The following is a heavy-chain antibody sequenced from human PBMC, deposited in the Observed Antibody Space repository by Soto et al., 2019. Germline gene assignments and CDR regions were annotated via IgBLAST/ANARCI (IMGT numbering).Heavy chain of an antibody. J-gene: IGHJ4*02. CDR3: VRGPDYEGYFDY. Sequence: QVRLVQSGAEVQKTESSVKVSCEASGTTFSNFAIGWVRQAPGQGLEWMGGIILPFGTPNYAQKFQGRVTISADESMTTVYMELRGLRSGDTAVYYCVRGPDYEGYFDYWGQGTLVTVSS. CDR2: IILPFGTP. CDR1: GTTFSNFA. D-gene: IGHD3-22*01. V-gene: IGHV1-69*12.